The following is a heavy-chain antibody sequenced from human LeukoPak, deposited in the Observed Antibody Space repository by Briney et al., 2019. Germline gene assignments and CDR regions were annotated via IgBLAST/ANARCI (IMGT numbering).Heavy chain of an antibody. CDR3: ARDLGYPNYYGSGSYPDY. J-gene: IGHJ4*02. CDR2: INPNSGGT. D-gene: IGHD3-10*01. Sequence: ASVKASCKASGYTFTGYYMHWVRQAPGQGLEWMGWINPNSGGTNYAQKFQGRVTMTRDTSISTAYMELSRLRSDDTAVYYCARDLGYPNYYGSGSYPDYWGQGTLVTVSS. CDR1: GYTFTGYY. V-gene: IGHV1-2*02.